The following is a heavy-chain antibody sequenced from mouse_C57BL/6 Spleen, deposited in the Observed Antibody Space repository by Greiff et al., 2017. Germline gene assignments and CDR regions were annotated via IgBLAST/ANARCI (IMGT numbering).Heavy chain of an antibody. D-gene: IGHD2-5*01. Sequence: VQLQQPGAELVRPGSSVKLSCKASGYTFTSYWMHWVKQRPIQGLEWIGNIDPSDSEPPNNQKFKDKATLTVDKSSSTAYMQLSSLTSEDSAVYYCAVGTYYSNYGYFDVWGTGTTVTVSS. CDR3: AVGTYYSNYGYFDV. CDR2: IDPSDSEP. CDR1: GYTFTSYW. V-gene: IGHV1-52*01. J-gene: IGHJ1*03.